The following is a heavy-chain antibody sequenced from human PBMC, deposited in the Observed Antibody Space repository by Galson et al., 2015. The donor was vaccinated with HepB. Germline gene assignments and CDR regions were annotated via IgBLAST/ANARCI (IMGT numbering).Heavy chain of an antibody. CDR3: ARNPASYDYYNMDV. CDR2: ISSGGTK. Sequence: SLRLSCAASGFSFTSHSMNWVRQAPGKGLEWVSYISSGGTKYYADSVKGRFAISRDNAKKSMYLHMSSLRVEGTAVYYCARNPASYDYYNMDVWGQGTTVSVSS. V-gene: IGHV3-48*01. J-gene: IGHJ6*02. CDR1: GFSFTSHS. D-gene: IGHD6-25*01.